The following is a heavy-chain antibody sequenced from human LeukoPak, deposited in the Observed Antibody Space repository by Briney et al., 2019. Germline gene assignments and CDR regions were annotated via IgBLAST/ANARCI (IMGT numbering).Heavy chain of an antibody. CDR2: IKQGGSEK. CDR3: ARGGDIVVVPAAKSNWFDP. CDR1: GFTFSSYW. Sequence: GGSLRLSCAASGFTFSSYWMSWVRQAPGKGLEWVANIKQGGSEKYYVDSVRGRFTISRDNAKNSLYLQMNSLRAEDTAVYYCARGGDIVVVPAAKSNWFDPWGQGTLVTVSS. J-gene: IGHJ5*02. V-gene: IGHV3-7*01. D-gene: IGHD2-2*01.